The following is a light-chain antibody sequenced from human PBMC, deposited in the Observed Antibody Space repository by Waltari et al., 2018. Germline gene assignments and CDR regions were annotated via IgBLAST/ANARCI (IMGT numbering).Light chain of an antibody. CDR3: HQYGRSPPWT. J-gene: IGKJ1*01. Sequence: EIVLTQSPGTLSLSPGERATLSCRASQSISSSSLAWYQQKPGQAPRLLNHGASIRANDNPDRFSGSGSGTDFTLTISGLEPEDFAVYYCHQYGRSPPWTFAQGTKVEVK. V-gene: IGKV3-20*01. CDR2: GAS. CDR1: QSISSSS.